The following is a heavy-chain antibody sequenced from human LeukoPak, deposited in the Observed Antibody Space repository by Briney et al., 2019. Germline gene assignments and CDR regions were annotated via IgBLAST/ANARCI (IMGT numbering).Heavy chain of an antibody. Sequence: ASVKVSCKASGGTFSSYAISWVRQAPGQGLEWMGGIIPIFGTANYAQKFQGRVTITADESTSTAYMELSSLRSEDTAVYYCARIPDSSGYYNGSSVYFDYWGQGTLVTVSS. CDR2: IIPIFGTA. CDR1: GGTFSSYA. J-gene: IGHJ4*02. V-gene: IGHV1-69*01. D-gene: IGHD3-22*01. CDR3: ARIPDSSGYYNGSSVYFDY.